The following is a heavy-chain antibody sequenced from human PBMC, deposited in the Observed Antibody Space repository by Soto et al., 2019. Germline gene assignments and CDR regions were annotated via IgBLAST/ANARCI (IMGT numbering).Heavy chain of an antibody. V-gene: IGHV3-23*01. CDR2: ISGGGGST. CDR1: GFTFSTYA. J-gene: IGHJ6*02. D-gene: IGHD1-20*01. Sequence: EVQLLESGGGLVQPGGSLRLSCAASGFTFSTYAMNWVRQAPGKGLEWVSAISGGGGSTYYADSVKGRVTISRDNSKNTHYLKMNSLMDENTAVYDCAKVSLCAITFTDYYDYGLDVWGQGTPVTVSS. CDR3: AKVSLCAITFTDYYDYGLDV.